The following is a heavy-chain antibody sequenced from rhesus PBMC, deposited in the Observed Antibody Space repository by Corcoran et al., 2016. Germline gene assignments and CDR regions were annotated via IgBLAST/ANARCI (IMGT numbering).Heavy chain of an antibody. Sequence: QVQLQESGPGLVKPSETLPLTCAVSGASISRNYWSWIRQPPGKGLEWIGDIYGGRGSTRYNHARKSRVTSSKDTAKNQFSLKLSSVTAADTAVYYCASYPRIAAARYYFDYWGQGVLVTVSS. V-gene: IGHV4-147*01. J-gene: IGHJ4*01. D-gene: IGHD6-43*01. CDR1: GASISRNY. CDR3: ASYPRIAAARYYFDY. CDR2: IYGGRGST.